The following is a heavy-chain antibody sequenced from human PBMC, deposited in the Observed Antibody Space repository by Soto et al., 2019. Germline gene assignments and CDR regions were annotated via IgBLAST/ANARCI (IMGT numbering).Heavy chain of an antibody. CDR1: GYSFTSYW. CDR3: ARLQAAAGDNDLTFDY. CDR2: IDLSDSYT. J-gene: IGHJ4*02. D-gene: IGHD6-13*01. Sequence: EVQLVQSGAEVKKPGESLRISCKGSGYSFTSYWISWVRQMPGKGLEWRGRIDLSDSYTNYSPSFQGHVTISADKSISTAFLQWSSLKASDTAMYYCARLQAAAGDNDLTFDYWGQGTLVTVSS. V-gene: IGHV5-10-1*01.